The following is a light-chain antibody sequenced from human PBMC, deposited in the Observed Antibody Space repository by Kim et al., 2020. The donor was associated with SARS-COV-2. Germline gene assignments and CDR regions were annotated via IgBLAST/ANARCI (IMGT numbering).Light chain of an antibody. J-gene: IGLJ3*02. Sequence: GQIIMFSCDACSLGSDSACLYRQKHGQAPVLVFYAKNNRQPGLPVRFSGSSSGNTASLPITGAQAEDEADYDCNSRDDSGNQNVLFGGGTQLTVL. V-gene: IGLV3-19*01. CDR3: NSRDDSGNQNVL. CDR1: SLGSDS. CDR2: AKN.